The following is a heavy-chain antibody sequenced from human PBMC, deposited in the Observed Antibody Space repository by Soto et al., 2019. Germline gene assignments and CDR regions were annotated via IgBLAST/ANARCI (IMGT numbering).Heavy chain of an antibody. CDR3: ASHVTWKNEDDSFDI. Sequence: QLQLQESGPGLVKPSETLSLTCTISGGSLSSNDYFWGWIRQPPGKGLEWLGTIHYTGKISYSPPLKVRVTFSLDPSETRSPLILVLVPAAAPPFFSCASHVTWKNEDDSFDIGGKGTMVTAS. CDR1: GGSLSSNDYF. D-gene: IGHD1-1*01. CDR2: IHYTGKI. V-gene: IGHV4-39*01. J-gene: IGHJ3*02.